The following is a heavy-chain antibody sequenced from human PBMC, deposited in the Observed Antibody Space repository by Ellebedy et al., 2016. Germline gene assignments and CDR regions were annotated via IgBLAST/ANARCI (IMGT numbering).Heavy chain of an antibody. D-gene: IGHD2-2*02. V-gene: IGHV4-4*07. Sequence: SETLSLXXTVSGGSISSYYCSWIRQPAGKGLEWIGRIYTSGSTNYNPSLKSRVTMSVDTSKNQFSLKLSSVTAADTAVYYCARESVPAAISWFNPWGQGTLVTVSS. CDR1: GGSISSYY. J-gene: IGHJ5*02. CDR3: ARESVPAAISWFNP. CDR2: IYTSGST.